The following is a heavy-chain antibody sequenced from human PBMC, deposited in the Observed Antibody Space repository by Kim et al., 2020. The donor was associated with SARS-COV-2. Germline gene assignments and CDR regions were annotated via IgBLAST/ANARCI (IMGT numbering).Heavy chain of an antibody. CDR2: IYHSGST. Sequence: SETLSLTCAVSGGSISSSNWWSWVRQPPGKGLEWIGEIYHSGSTNYNPSLKSRVTISVDKSKNQFSLKLSSVTAADTAVYYCARDRLLWFGEGTALDYYGMDVWGQGTTVTVSS. CDR1: GGSISSSNW. CDR3: ARDRLLWFGEGTALDYYGMDV. D-gene: IGHD3-10*01. J-gene: IGHJ6*02. V-gene: IGHV4-4*02.